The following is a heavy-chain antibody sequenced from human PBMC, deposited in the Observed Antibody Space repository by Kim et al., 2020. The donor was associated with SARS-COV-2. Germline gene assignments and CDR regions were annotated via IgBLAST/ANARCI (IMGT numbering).Heavy chain of an antibody. Sequence: SETLSLTCTVSGGSISSSSYYWGWIRQPPGKGLEWIGSIYYSGSTYYNPSLKSRVTISVDTSKNQFSLKLSSVTAADTAVYYCASRLIPHSSSWYGGTDYWGQGTLVTVSS. CDR1: GGSISSSSYY. V-gene: IGHV4-39*07. CDR2: IYYSGST. CDR3: ASRLIPHSSSWYGGTDY. D-gene: IGHD6-13*01. J-gene: IGHJ4*02.